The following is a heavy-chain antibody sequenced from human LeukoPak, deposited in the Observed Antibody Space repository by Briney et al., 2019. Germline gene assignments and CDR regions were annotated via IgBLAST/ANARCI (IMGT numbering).Heavy chain of an antibody. CDR3: ARFGPLYYDFWSGYYTGMGSSSYYGMDV. J-gene: IGHJ6*02. Sequence: PGGSLRLSCAASGFTFSSYWMSWVRQAPGKGLEWVANIKQEGSEKYYVDSVKGRFTISRDNAKNSLYLQMNSLRAEDTAVYYCARFGPLYYDFWSGYYTGMGSSSYYGMDVWGQGTTVTVSS. CDR1: GFTFSSYW. D-gene: IGHD3-3*01. CDR2: IKQEGSEK. V-gene: IGHV3-7*03.